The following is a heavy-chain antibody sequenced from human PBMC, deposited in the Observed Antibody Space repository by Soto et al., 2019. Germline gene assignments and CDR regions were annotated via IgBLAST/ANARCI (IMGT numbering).Heavy chain of an antibody. CDR3: ARASPWGVDTAMVLKEFDY. CDR2: IWYDGSNK. Sequence: GGSLRLSCAASGFTFSSYGMHWVRQAPGKGLEWVAVIWYDGSNKYYADSVKGRFTISRDNSKNTLYLQMNSLRAEDTAVYYCARASPWGVDTAMVLKEFDYWGQGTLVTVSS. D-gene: IGHD5-18*01. V-gene: IGHV3-33*01. J-gene: IGHJ4*02. CDR1: GFTFSSYG.